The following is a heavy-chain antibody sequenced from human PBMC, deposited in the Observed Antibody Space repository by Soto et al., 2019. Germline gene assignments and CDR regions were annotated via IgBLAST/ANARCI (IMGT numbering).Heavy chain of an antibody. D-gene: IGHD6-13*01. V-gene: IGHV3-30-3*01. CDR1: GFTFSSYG. CDR2: IPNTENKK. Sequence: AGSLRLSCVASGFTFSSYGMHWVRQAPGKGLEWVAVIPNTENKKYYADSVKGRFTSSRDNSQNTLFLQMDRLMSEDTAVYYCARTAGGRVRGALDIWGQGTMVTVSS. J-gene: IGHJ3*02. CDR3: ARTAGGRVRGALDI.